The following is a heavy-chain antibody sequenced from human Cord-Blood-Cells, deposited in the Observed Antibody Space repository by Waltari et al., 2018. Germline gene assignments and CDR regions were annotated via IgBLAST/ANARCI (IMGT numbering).Heavy chain of an antibody. J-gene: IGHJ4*02. CDR3: ARDGSGSFYSYYFDY. CDR2: INPNSGGT. V-gene: IGHV1-2*02. Sequence: QVQLVQSGAEGKKPGASVKVSCTASGYTFPGSYMHWVRQAPGQGLEWMGWINPNSGGTNYAQKFQGRVTMTRDTSISTAYMELSRLRSDDTAVYYCARDGSGSFYSYYFDYWGQGTLVTVSS. D-gene: IGHD1-26*01. CDR1: GYTFPGSY.